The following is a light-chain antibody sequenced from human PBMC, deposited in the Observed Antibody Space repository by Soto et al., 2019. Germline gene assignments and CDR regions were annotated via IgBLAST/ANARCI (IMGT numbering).Light chain of an antibody. CDR2: AAS. CDR1: QGISSY. Sequence: QLTQSPSSLSASVGDRVTITCRASQGISSYLAWYQQKPGKAPKLLIYAASTLQSGVPSRFSGSGSGTDFTLTISSLQPEDFATYYCQQLNSYPPLFGGGTKVEIK. CDR3: QQLNSYPPL. V-gene: IGKV1-9*01. J-gene: IGKJ4*01.